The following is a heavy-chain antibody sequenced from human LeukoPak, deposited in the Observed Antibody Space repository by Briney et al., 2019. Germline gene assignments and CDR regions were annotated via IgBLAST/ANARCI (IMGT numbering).Heavy chain of an antibody. J-gene: IGHJ4*02. CDR2: IKSKTDGGTT. CDR1: GFTFSNAW. CDR3: TTVRLGAGNFDY. V-gene: IGHV3-15*07. Sequence: GVSLRLSCAASGFTFSNAWMNWVRQAPGKGPEWVGRIKSKTDGGTTDYAAPVKGRFTISRDDSKNTLYLQMNSLKTEDTAVYYCTTVRLGAGNFDYWGQGTLVTVSS. D-gene: IGHD3-10*01.